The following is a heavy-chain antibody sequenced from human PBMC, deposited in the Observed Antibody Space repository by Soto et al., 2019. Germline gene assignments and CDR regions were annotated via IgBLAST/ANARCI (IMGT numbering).Heavy chain of an antibody. CDR2: FDPEDGET. CDR3: AATTHYDFWSGYFTGVAFDI. J-gene: IGHJ3*02. CDR1: GYTLTELS. V-gene: IGHV1-24*01. D-gene: IGHD3-3*01. Sequence: ASVKVSCKVSGYTLTELSMHWVRQAPGKGLEWMGGFDPEDGETIYAQKFQGRVTMTEDTSTDTAYMELRSLRSEDTAVYYCAATTHYDFWSGYFTGVAFDIWGQGTKVTVSS.